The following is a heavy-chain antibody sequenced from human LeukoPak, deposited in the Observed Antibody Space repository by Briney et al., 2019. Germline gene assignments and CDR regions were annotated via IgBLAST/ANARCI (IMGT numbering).Heavy chain of an antibody. Sequence: SQTLSLTCTVSGGSVKSGDHYWTWIRQHPGKGLERIGYTYYSGNTYYNPSLKSRVTISVDTSKNQFSLTLNSVSAADTAVYYCASFGAFDVWGQGTMVTVSS. CDR2: TYYSGNT. CDR3: ASFGAFDV. V-gene: IGHV4-31*03. J-gene: IGHJ3*01. D-gene: IGHD2/OR15-2a*01. CDR1: GGSVKSGDHY.